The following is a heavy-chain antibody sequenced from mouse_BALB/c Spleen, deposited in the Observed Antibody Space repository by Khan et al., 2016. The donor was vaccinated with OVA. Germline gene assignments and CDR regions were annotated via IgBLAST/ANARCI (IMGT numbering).Heavy chain of an antibody. V-gene: IGHV1-4*01. CDR1: GYNFTNYM. D-gene: IGHD1-1*01. CDR2: INPNKNYH. CDR3: ARGVYGSFGF. Sequence: QVQLQQSGAELARPGASVRMSCKASGYNFTNYMMHWVKQRPGQGLEWIGDINPNKNYHNYNQTFKDKATLTADNSSNTAYQQLSILTSVDSAVSYCARGVYGSFGFWGQGTLVTVSA. J-gene: IGHJ3*01.